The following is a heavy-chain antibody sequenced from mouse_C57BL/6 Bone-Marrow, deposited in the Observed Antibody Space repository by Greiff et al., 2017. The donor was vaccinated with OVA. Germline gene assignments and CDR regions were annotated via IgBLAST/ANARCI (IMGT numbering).Heavy chain of an antibody. CDR1: GYTFTNYW. D-gene: IGHD1-1*01. V-gene: IGHV1-59*01. CDR2: IAPSDSYI. J-gene: IGHJ2*01. Sequence: QVQLQQPGAELVRPGPSVKLSCKASGYTFTNYWMHWVKQRPGQGLEWIGVIAPSDSYINYNQKFKGRATCTVDTSSSTDYMHLSSLTSEDAAVYYCAHYCSRLYLHNWGRGTALSVTA. CDR3: AHYCSRLYLHN.